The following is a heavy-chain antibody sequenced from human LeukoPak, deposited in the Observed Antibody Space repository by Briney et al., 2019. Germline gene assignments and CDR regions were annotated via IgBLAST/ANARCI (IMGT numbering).Heavy chain of an antibody. V-gene: IGHV1-8*01. CDR1: GYTFTSYD. CDR2: MNPNSGNT. D-gene: IGHD2-2*01. Sequence: ASVKVSCKASGYTFTSYDINWVRQATGQGLEWMGWMNPNSGNTGYAQKFQGRVTMTRNTSISTAYMELSSLRSEDTAVYYCARDRAHCGGTSCPSHNFDLWGQGTLVTVSS. CDR3: ARDRAHCGGTSCPSHNFDL. J-gene: IGHJ4*02.